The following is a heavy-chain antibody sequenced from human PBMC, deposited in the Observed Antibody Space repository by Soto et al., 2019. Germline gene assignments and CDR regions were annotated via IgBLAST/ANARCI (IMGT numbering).Heavy chain of an antibody. D-gene: IGHD3-10*02. CDR1: GYTFTSYG. CDR2: ISAYNGNT. J-gene: IGHJ4*02. Sequence: QVQLVQSGAEVKKPGASVKVSCKASGYTFTSYGISWVRQAPGQGLEWMGWISAYNGNTNYAQKLQGRVTMTTHTSTSTAYMELRSLISDDTAVYYCARNRYVCSRTYYHYWGQGTLVTVSS. CDR3: ARNRYVCSRTYYHY. V-gene: IGHV1-18*01.